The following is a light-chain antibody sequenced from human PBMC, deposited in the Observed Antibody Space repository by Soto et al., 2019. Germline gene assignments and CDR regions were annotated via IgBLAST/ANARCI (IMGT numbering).Light chain of an antibody. CDR3: QQLNSFPIA. CDR1: QSISSY. J-gene: IGKJ5*01. Sequence: DIQMTQSPFSLSASVGDRVTITCRASQSISSYLNWYQQKPGKPPKLLIYAAVSLQSGIPSRFSAYGSGTEFTLTITSLQPEDFATYYCQQLNSFPIAFGQGTRLEIK. V-gene: IGKV1-9*01. CDR2: AAV.